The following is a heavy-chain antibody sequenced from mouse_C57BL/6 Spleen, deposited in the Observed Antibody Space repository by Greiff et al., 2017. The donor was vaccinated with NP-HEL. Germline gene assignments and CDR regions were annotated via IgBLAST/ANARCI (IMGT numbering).Heavy chain of an antibody. J-gene: IGHJ4*01. CDR1: GFNIKNTY. V-gene: IGHV14-3*01. D-gene: IGHD1-1*01. CDR3: ARSGHYGSLYYYAMDY. Sequence: EVKLVESVAELVRPGASVKLSCTASGFNIKNTYMHWVKQRPEQGLEWIGRIDPANGNTKYAPKFQGKATITADTSSNTAYLQLSSLTSEDTAIYYCARSGHYGSLYYYAMDYWGKGTSVTVSS. CDR2: IDPANGNT.